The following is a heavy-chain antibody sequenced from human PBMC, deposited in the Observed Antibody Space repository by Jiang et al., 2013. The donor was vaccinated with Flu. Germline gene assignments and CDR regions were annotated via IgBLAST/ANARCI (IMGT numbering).Heavy chain of an antibody. J-gene: IGHJ6*02. Sequence: GAEVKKPGESLNISCKAAGYSFTNYWIGWVRQMPGKGLEWMGIVNLGDSDTTYSPSFQGQVTISVDKSITTAYLQWNSLRASDTAMYYCVTKSNYGDTYFDPWGQGTTVTVSS. D-gene: IGHD4-17*01. CDR2: VNLGDSDT. CDR1: GYSFTNYW. CDR3: VTKSNYGDTYFDP. V-gene: IGHV5-51*03.